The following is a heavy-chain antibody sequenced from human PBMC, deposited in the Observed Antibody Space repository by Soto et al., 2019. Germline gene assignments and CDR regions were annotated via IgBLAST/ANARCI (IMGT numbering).Heavy chain of an antibody. CDR1: GFTFNIYA. J-gene: IGHJ3*02. V-gene: IGHV3-23*01. Sequence: GGSLRLSCAASGFTFNIYAMSWVRQAPGKGLEWVSGISGSGGSTYYADSVRGRFTISRDNSKSTLYLQMNSLRAEDTAIYYCAKGHGGLDAFDIWGQGTMVTVSS. CDR2: ISGSGGST. CDR3: AKGHGGLDAFDI.